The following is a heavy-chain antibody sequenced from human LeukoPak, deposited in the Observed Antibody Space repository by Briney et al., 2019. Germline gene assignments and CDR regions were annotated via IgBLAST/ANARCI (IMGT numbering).Heavy chain of an antibody. CDR1: GGSISSGSYY. CDR2: IYHSGST. V-gene: IGHV4-30-2*01. J-gene: IGHJ4*02. D-gene: IGHD2-15*01. Sequence: TLSLTCTVSGGSISSGSYYWSWIRQPPGKGLEWIGYIYHSGSTYYNPSLKSRVTISVDRSKNQFSLKLSSVTAADTAVYYCAREGGGTFDYWGQGTLVTVSS. CDR3: AREGGGTFDY.